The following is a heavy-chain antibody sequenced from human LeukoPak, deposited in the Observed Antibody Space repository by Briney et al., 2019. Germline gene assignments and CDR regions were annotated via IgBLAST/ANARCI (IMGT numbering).Heavy chain of an antibody. Sequence: SETLSLTCTVSGGSISGHYWTWIRQPPGKGLEWIGQIRYSGKAVYNPSLRSRINISVDMSKNQMSLKVNSVTAADTAVYYCARFGVDYDMDVWGQGTTVTVS. J-gene: IGHJ6*02. CDR3: ARFGVDYDMDV. CDR1: GGSISGHY. CDR2: IRYSGKA. D-gene: IGHD3-16*01. V-gene: IGHV4-59*11.